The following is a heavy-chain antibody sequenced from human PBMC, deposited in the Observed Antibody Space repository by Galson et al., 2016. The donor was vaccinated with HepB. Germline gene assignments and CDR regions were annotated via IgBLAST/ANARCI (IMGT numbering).Heavy chain of an antibody. CDR1: GFTFNNYA. CDR2: ITGSGGST. D-gene: IGHD5-24*01. CDR3: AREMSREGYNNPHWYFDF. J-gene: IGHJ2*01. Sequence: SLRLSCAASGFTFNNYAMSWVRQAPGKGLEWVSLITGSGGSTYYADSVKGRFTISRDDSENTLYLQMNSLRAEDTAVYYCAREMSREGYNNPHWYFDFWGRGTRLTVSS. V-gene: IGHV3-23*01.